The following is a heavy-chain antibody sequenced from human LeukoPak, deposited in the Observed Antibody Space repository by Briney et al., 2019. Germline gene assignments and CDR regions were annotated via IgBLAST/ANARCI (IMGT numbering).Heavy chain of an antibody. Sequence: SETLSLTCTVSGDSISTYYWSWIRQPPGKGLEWIGYIYYSGTTNYNPSLKSRVTISVDTSKNQFSLKLSSVTAADTAVFYCARGPPDIAAAGTFDYWGQGTLVTVSS. V-gene: IGHV4-59*12. J-gene: IGHJ4*02. CDR3: ARGPPDIAAAGTFDY. CDR2: IYYSGTT. D-gene: IGHD6-13*01. CDR1: GDSISTYY.